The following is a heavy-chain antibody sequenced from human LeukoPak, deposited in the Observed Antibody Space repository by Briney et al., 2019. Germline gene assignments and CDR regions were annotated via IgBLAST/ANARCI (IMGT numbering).Heavy chain of an antibody. D-gene: IGHD4-17*01. V-gene: IGHV3-9*01. Sequence: GGSLRLSCAASGFTFDDYAMHWVRQAPGKGLEWVSGISWNSGSIGYADSVKGRFTISRDNAKNSLYLQMNSLRAEDTALYYCAKTLYGDWYFDLWGRGTLVTVSS. CDR1: GFTFDDYA. CDR2: ISWNSGSI. J-gene: IGHJ2*01. CDR3: AKTLYGDWYFDL.